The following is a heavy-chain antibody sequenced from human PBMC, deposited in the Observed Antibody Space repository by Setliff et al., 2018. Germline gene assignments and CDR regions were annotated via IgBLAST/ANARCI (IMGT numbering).Heavy chain of an antibody. CDR3: ARGRIGSTWTGDY. CDR2: INPNSGDT. D-gene: IGHD2-2*01. V-gene: IGHV1-2*02. Sequence: ASVKVSCKASGYTFGAHYIHWVRQAPGQGFEWMGWINPNSGDTNYAQNFQGRVTMTRDTSINTVYMDLSGLTSDDTAIYYCARGRIGSTWTGDYWGQGALVTVSS. CDR1: GYTFGAHY. J-gene: IGHJ4*02.